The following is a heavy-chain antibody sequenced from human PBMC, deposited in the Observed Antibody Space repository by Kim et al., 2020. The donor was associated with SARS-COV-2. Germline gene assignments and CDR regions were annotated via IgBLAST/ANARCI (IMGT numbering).Heavy chain of an antibody. V-gene: IGHV4-39*07. Sequence: SETLSLTCTVSGGSVSSSTYYWGWIRQPPGKGLEWIGSVYYSGSTYYNPSLKSRVTISVDTSKEQFSLKLNAVTAADTAVYYCASYDYYDSRGSPLTWGQGNLVTVSS. D-gene: IGHD3-22*01. CDR1: GGSVSSSTYY. CDR3: ASYDYYDSRGSPLT. CDR2: VYYSGST. J-gene: IGHJ5*02.